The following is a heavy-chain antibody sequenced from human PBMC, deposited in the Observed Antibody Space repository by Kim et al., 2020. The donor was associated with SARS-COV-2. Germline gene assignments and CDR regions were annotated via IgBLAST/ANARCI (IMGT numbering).Heavy chain of an antibody. V-gene: IGHV4-59*08. D-gene: IGHD5-18*01. Sequence: SETLSLTCTVSGGSISSYYWSWIRQPPGKGLEWIGYIYYSGSTNYNPSLKSRVTISVDTSKNQFSLKLSSMTAADTAVYYCAGHSRNGYLSLVWYFDLWGRGTLVTVSS. CDR2: IYYSGST. CDR1: GGSISSYY. CDR3: AGHSRNGYLSLVWYFDL. J-gene: IGHJ2*01.